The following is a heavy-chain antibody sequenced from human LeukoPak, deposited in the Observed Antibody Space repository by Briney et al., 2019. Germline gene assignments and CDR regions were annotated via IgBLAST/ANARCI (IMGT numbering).Heavy chain of an antibody. Sequence: ASVKVSCKASGYIFSNYYIHWGRQAPGQGLEGLEMINPNAGSTRYAQNFQGRVTMTRDMSTSAVYMELSSLRSEDTAVYYCARDLLLRGVRGGWFDPWGQGTLVTVSS. D-gene: IGHD3-10*01. CDR2: INPNAGST. CDR1: GYIFSNYY. CDR3: ARDLLLRGVRGGWFDP. V-gene: IGHV1-46*01. J-gene: IGHJ5*02.